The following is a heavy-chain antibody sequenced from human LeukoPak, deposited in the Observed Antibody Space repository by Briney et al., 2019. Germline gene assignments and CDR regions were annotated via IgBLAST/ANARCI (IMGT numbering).Heavy chain of an antibody. CDR1: GFTFSSYS. J-gene: IGHJ3*02. Sequence: GGSLRLSCAASGFTFSSYSMNWVRQAPGKGLEWVSYISSSSSAIYYADSAKGRFTISRDNAKNSLYLQMNSLRAEDTAVYYCARSYGDYGDAFDIWGQGTMVTVSS. D-gene: IGHD4-17*01. CDR2: ISSSSSAI. CDR3: ARSYGDYGDAFDI. V-gene: IGHV3-48*01.